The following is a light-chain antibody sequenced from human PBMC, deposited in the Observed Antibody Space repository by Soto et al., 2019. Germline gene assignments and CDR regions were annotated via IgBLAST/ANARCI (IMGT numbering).Light chain of an antibody. CDR1: QSISNS. CDR2: GAS. CDR3: QESYTALWGT. J-gene: IGKJ4*02. V-gene: IGKV1-39*01. Sequence: DIQMTQSPSSLSASVGDRVTITCRASQSISNSLNWYQRKLGKVPKVLIYGASSLQRGVQSRFSGSGSGTDFTLTSSSLQPEDFGTYYGQESYTALWGTFGEGTKVEI.